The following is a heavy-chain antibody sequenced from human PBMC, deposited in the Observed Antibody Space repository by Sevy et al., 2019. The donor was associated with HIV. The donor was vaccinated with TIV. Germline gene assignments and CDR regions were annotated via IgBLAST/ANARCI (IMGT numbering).Heavy chain of an antibody. D-gene: IGHD3-3*01. CDR1: GFTFSSYG. CDR2: ISYDGSNK. Sequence: GGSLRLSCAASGFTFSSYGMHWVRQAPGKGLEWVAVISYDGSNKYYADSVKGRFTISRDNSKNTLYRQMNSLRAEDTAVYYCAKDFFYRKPSYYFDYWGQGTLVTVSS. V-gene: IGHV3-30*18. J-gene: IGHJ4*02. CDR3: AKDFFYRKPSYYFDY.